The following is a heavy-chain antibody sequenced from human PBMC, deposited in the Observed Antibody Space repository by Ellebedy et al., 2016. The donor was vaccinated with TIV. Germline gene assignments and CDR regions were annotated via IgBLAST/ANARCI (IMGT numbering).Heavy chain of an antibody. Sequence: GESLKISXAASGFTFSSYSMNWVRQAPGKGLEWVSYISSSSSNIYYADSVKGRFTISRDNAKNSLYLQMNSLRAENTAVYYCACRGYSYGRGFDYWGQGTLVTVSS. V-gene: IGHV3-21*05. D-gene: IGHD5-18*01. CDR3: ACRGYSYGRGFDY. CDR2: ISSSSSNI. CDR1: GFTFSSYS. J-gene: IGHJ4*02.